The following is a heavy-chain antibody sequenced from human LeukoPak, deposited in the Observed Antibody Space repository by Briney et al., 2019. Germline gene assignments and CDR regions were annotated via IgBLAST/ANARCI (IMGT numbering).Heavy chain of an antibody. CDR2: ISSSSSYI. J-gene: IGHJ4*02. Sequence: KTGGSLRLSCAASGFTFSSYSMNWVRQAPGKGLEWVSSISSSSSYIYYADSVKGRFTISRDNAKNSLYLQMNSLRAEDTAVYYCARDKLMVYIPYFDYWGQGILVTVSS. D-gene: IGHD2-8*01. CDR3: ARDKLMVYIPYFDY. V-gene: IGHV3-21*01. CDR1: GFTFSSYS.